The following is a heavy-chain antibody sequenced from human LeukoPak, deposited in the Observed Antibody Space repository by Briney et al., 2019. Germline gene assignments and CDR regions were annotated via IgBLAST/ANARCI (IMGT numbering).Heavy chain of an antibody. J-gene: IGHJ4*02. CDR3: ARADYDRFDY. D-gene: IGHD3-16*01. CDR1: GFTFSDYG. CDR2: ITSSADRI. V-gene: IGHV3-48*04. Sequence: PGGSLRLSCVASGFTFSDYGMHWVRQAPGKGLEWLSYITSSADRIYYADSVKGRFIISRDNAKNSLYLHMSSLRVEDTAVYYCARADYDRFDYWGQGTLVTVSS.